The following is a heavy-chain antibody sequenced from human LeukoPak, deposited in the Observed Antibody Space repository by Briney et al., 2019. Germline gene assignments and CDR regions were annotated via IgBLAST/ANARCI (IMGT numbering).Heavy chain of an antibody. CDR2: ISAYNRNT. CDR3: ARVPLSEWELPQPADY. V-gene: IGHV1-18*01. CDR1: GYTCTSYG. D-gene: IGHD1-26*01. J-gene: IGHJ4*02. Sequence: WASVEVSCKASGYTCTSYGISWVRQAPGQGLEWMGWISAYNRNTNYAQKLQGRVTMTTDASTSTAYMELRSLRSDDTAVYYCARVPLSEWELPQPADYWGQGTLVTVSS.